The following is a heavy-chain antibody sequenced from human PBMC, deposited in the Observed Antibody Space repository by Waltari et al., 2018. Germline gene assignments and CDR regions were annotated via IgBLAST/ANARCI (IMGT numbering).Heavy chain of an antibody. J-gene: IGHJ4*02. V-gene: IGHV1-69*01. CDR1: GGSFPPFG. CDR3: AAGTPLRFFVH. Sequence: QVQLVQSGAEVKTPGSSVKVSCKAAGGSFPPFGFCWVRPAPGQGPEWMGGIIPTFQKVAYAHEFQGRVSITADDYTGTAYMELTSLRFEDTAVYYCAAGTPLRFFVHWGQGTRVTVSS. CDR2: IIPTFQKV.